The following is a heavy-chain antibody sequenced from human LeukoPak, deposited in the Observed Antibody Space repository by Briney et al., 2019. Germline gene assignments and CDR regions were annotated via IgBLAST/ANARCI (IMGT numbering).Heavy chain of an antibody. CDR3: ARIPSYYDFWSGYYSRVYYGMDV. Sequence: SGPTLVNPTQTLTLTCTFSGFSLSTSGMCVSWIRQPPGKALEWLARIDWDDDSYYSTSLKTRLTISKDTSKNQVVLTMTNMDPVDTATYYCARIPSYYDFWSGYYSRVYYGMDVWGQGTTVTVSS. CDR1: GFSLSTSGMC. D-gene: IGHD3-3*01. V-gene: IGHV2-70*11. J-gene: IGHJ6*02. CDR2: IDWDDDS.